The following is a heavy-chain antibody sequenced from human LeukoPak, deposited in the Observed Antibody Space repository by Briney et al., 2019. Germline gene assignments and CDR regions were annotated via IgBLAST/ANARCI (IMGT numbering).Heavy chain of an antibody. CDR3: AKGRWDDIWSGLGYFDY. D-gene: IGHD3-3*01. Sequence: GGSLRLSCAASGFTFSSYGMHWVRQAPGKGLEWVAVISYDGSNKYYADSVKGRFTISRDNSKNTLYLQMNSLRAEDTAVYYCAKGRWDDIWSGLGYFDYWGQGTLVTVSS. CDR1: GFTFSSYG. V-gene: IGHV3-30*18. J-gene: IGHJ4*02. CDR2: ISYDGSNK.